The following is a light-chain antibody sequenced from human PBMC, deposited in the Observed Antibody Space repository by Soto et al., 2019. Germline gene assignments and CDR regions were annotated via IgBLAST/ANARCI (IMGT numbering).Light chain of an antibody. V-gene: IGLV1-36*01. CDR3: AAWDDSLNGPV. J-gene: IGLJ2*01. CDR1: SSNIGNNA. CDR2: SDD. Sequence: QSVLTQPPSVSEAPRQRVTISCSGSSSNIGNNAVNWYQQLPGKAPKLLIYSDDLLPSGVSDRFSGSESGTSASLAISGLQSEDEANYYCAAWDDSLNGPVFGGGTKLTVL.